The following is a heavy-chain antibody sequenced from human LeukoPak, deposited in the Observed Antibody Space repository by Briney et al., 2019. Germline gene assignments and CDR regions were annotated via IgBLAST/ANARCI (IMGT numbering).Heavy chain of an antibody. J-gene: IGHJ4*02. CDR1: GFTFSSYA. V-gene: IGHV3-30-3*02. D-gene: IGHD1-1*01. CDR3: AKKGQADDNGKPD. Sequence: GGSLRLSCAASGFTFSSYAMHWVRQAPGKGLEWVAVISYDGSNKYYADSVKGRFTISRDNSKNTLYLQMNNLRADDTAVYYCAKKGQADDNGKPDWGQGTLVTVSS. CDR2: ISYDGSNK.